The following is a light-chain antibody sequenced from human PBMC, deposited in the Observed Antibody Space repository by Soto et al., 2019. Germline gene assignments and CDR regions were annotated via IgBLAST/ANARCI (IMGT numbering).Light chain of an antibody. CDR3: QQYNNWPPIT. Sequence: DIVLTQSPATLSLSPGESATLSSRSSQSVSSNLAWYQQKPGQAPRLLIYGASTRATGIPARFSGSGSGTEFTLTISSLQSEDFAVYYCQQYNNWPPITFGQGTRLEIK. CDR2: GAS. V-gene: IGKV3-15*01. J-gene: IGKJ5*01. CDR1: QSVSSN.